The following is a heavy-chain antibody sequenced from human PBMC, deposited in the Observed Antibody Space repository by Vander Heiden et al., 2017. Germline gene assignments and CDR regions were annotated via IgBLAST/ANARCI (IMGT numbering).Heavy chain of an antibody. CDR2: IWYDGNTK. CDR3: ARAGSDIAVAGPFDF. CDR1: GFTFKTYG. Sequence: QVQLVESGGGVVQSGRSLRLSCAASGFTFKTYGMHWVRQAPGKGLEWLAIIWYDGNTKEYADSVKGRFTISRDNSKNTLYLEMSSLRVEDTAIYYCARAGSDIAVAGPFDFWGQGTLVTVSS. D-gene: IGHD6-19*01. J-gene: IGHJ4*02. V-gene: IGHV3-33*01.